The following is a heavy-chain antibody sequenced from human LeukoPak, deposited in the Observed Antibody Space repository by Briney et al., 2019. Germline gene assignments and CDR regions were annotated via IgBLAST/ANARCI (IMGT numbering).Heavy chain of an antibody. CDR3: ARHAESGYDRFDL. CDR1: GGSISSYY. V-gene: IGHV4-59*08. CDR2: IYYSGST. J-gene: IGHJ5*02. D-gene: IGHD5-12*01. Sequence: SETLSLTCSVSGGSISSYYWSWIRQPPGKGLEWFGYIYYSGSTNYKSPLKSRVTMSGDTSKNQFSLELRSVTAADTAVYYCARHAESGYDRFDLWGQGTLVTVSS.